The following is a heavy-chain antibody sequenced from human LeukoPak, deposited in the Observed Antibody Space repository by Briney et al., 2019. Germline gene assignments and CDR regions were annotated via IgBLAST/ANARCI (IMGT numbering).Heavy chain of an antibody. Sequence: WFRQPPGKGLEWIGEINHSGSTNYNPSLKSRVTISVDTSKNQFSLKLSSVTAADTAVYYCARGYCSSTSCYNYYYGMDVWGQGTTVTVSS. V-gene: IGHV4-34*01. D-gene: IGHD2-2*01. CDR2: INHSGST. J-gene: IGHJ6*02. CDR3: ARGYCSSTSCYNYYYGMDV.